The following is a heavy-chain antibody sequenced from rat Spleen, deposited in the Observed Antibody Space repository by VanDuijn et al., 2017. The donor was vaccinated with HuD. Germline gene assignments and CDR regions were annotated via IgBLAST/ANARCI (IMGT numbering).Heavy chain of an antibody. J-gene: IGHJ2*01. CDR3: ARQWDY. V-gene: IGHV5-25*01. CDR2: ISTSGGST. Sequence: EVQLVESGGGLVQPGRSLKLSCAASGFTFSNYDMAWVRQAPTKGLEWVASISTSGGSTYYRDSVKGRFTVSRDNAKSTLYLQMDSLRSEDTATYYCARQWDYWGQGVMVTVSS. CDR1: GFTFSNYD.